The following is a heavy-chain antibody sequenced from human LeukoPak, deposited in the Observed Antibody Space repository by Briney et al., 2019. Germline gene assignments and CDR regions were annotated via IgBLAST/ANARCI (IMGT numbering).Heavy chain of an antibody. D-gene: IGHD3-22*01. Sequence: GASVTVSFTASGYTFTSYAMNWVRQAPGQGLEWMGWINTSTGNPTYAQGFTGRFVFSLDTSVSTAYLQISSLKAEDTAVYYCARETTYYYDSKRAFDIWGQGTMVTVSS. CDR1: GYTFTSYA. CDR2: INTSTGNP. V-gene: IGHV7-4-1*02. J-gene: IGHJ3*02. CDR3: ARETTYYYDSKRAFDI.